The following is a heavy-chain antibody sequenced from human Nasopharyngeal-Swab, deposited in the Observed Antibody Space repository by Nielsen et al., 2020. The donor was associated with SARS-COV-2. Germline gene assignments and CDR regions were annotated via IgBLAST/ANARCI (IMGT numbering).Heavy chain of an antibody. D-gene: IGHD6-13*01. CDR2: IDPSDSYT. CDR3: ARRFHSSSWYTDYDY. J-gene: IGHJ4*02. V-gene: IGHV5-10-1*01. Sequence: VRQMPGKGLEWMGRIDPSDSYTNYNPSFQGHVTISADKSISTVYLQWSSLKASDTAMYYCARRFHSSSWYTDYDYWGQGTLVTVSS.